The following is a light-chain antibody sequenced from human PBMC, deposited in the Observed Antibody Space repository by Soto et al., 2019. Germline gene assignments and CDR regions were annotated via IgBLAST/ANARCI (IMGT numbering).Light chain of an antibody. CDR2: KAS. J-gene: IGKJ1*01. CDR1: QSISSW. CDR3: QQYNSYSRT. V-gene: IGKV1-5*03. Sequence: DIQMTQSPSTLSASVGDRVTITCRASQSISSWLAWYQQKPGKAPKLLIYKASGLESGVPSRFSGSGSGTEFTLTISSLQPDDFATYYCQQYNSYSRTFGHGTKVDIK.